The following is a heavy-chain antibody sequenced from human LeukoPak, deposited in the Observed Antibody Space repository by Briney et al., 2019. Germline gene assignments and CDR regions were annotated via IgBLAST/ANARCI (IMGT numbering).Heavy chain of an antibody. D-gene: IGHD6-13*01. CDR1: GYSISSGYY. V-gene: IGHV4-38-2*02. J-gene: IGHJ5*02. CDR3: ARGGSSWYDDNWFDP. Sequence: SETLSLTCTVSGYSISSGYYWGWIRQPPGKGLEWIGSIYHSGSTYYNPSLKSRVTISVDTSKNQFSLKLSSVTAADTAVYYCARGGSSWYDDNWFDPWGQGTLVTVSS. CDR2: IYHSGST.